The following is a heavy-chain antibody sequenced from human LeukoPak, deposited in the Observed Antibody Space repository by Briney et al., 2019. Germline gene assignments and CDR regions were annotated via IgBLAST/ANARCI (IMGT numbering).Heavy chain of an antibody. V-gene: IGHV1-18*01. CDR1: GYTFTSYG. CDR3: ARDELLRWLPDP. J-gene: IGHJ5*02. D-gene: IGHD5-24*01. CDR2: ISAYNGNT. Sequence: ASVKVSCKASGYTFTSYGISWVRQAPGQGVEWMGWISAYNGNTNYAQKLQGRVTMTTDTSTSTAYMELRSLRSDDTAVYYCARDELLRWLPDPWGQGTLVTVSS.